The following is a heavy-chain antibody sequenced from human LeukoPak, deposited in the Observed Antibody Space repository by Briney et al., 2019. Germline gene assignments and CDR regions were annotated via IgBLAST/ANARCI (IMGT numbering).Heavy chain of an antibody. CDR3: ARESYHSGSGLNWFDP. Sequence: GGSLRLSCAASGFTFSSYAMNWVRQAPGKGLEWVASISAAGSYIFYADSVKGRFTISRDNAKTSVYLQMNSLRAEDTAVYYCARESYHSGSGLNWFDPWGQGNLVTVSS. J-gene: IGHJ5*02. V-gene: IGHV3-21*01. CDR1: GFTFSSYA. D-gene: IGHD3-10*01. CDR2: ISAAGSYI.